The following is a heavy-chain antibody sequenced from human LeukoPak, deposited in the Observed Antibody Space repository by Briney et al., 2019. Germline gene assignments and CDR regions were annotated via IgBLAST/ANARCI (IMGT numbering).Heavy chain of an antibody. CDR3: AKDRPQYCSSVSCYVFDS. D-gene: IGHD2-2*01. Sequence: PGGSLRLSCAASGFTFSSYAMSWVRQAPGRGLEWVSSISGNGGGTYYADSVKGRFTISRDNSRNTLYLQMNSLRAEDTALYYCAKDRPQYCSSVSCYVFDSWGQGTLVTVSS. CDR2: ISGNGGGT. V-gene: IGHV3-23*01. J-gene: IGHJ4*02. CDR1: GFTFSSYA.